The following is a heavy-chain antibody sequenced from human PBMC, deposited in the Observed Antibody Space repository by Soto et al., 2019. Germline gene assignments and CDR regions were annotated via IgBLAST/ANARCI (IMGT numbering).Heavy chain of an antibody. Sequence: SVKVSCKASGFTFTSSAMQWVRQARGQRLEWIGWIVVGSGNTNYAQKFQERVTITRDMSTSTAYMELSSLRSEDTAVYYCASLLWFGELWDYGMDVWGQGTTVTVSS. CDR2: IVVGSGNT. CDR1: GFTFTSSA. V-gene: IGHV1-58*02. J-gene: IGHJ6*02. D-gene: IGHD3-10*01. CDR3: ASLLWFGELWDYGMDV.